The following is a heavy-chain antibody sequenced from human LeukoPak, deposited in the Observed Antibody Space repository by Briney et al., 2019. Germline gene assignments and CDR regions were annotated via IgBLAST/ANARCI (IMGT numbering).Heavy chain of an antibody. CDR2: IYHSGST. CDR1: GYSISSGYY. Sequence: PSETLSLTCTVSGYSISSGYYWGWIRQPPGKGLEWIGSIYHSGSTYYNPSLKSRVTISVDTSKNQFSLKLSSVTAADTAVYYCARSGSYPSFDYWGQGTLVTVSS. CDR3: ARSGSYPSFDY. V-gene: IGHV4-38-2*02. J-gene: IGHJ4*02. D-gene: IGHD1-26*01.